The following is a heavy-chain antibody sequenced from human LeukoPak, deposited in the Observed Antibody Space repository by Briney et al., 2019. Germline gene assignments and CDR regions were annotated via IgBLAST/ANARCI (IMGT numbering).Heavy chain of an antibody. J-gene: IGHJ6*03. CDR3: ARVSTEITMIVNYYYYMDV. D-gene: IGHD3-22*01. CDR1: GGSISSYY. V-gene: IGHV4-59*01. CDR2: IYYSGST. Sequence: SETLSLTCTVSGGSISSYYWSWIRQPPGKGLEWFGYIYYSGSTNYNPSLKSRVTISVDTSKNQFSLKLSSVTAADTAVYYCARVSTEITMIVNYYYYMDVWGKGTTVTISS.